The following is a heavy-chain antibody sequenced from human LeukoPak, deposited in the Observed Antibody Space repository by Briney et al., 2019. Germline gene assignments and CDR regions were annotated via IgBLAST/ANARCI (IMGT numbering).Heavy chain of an antibody. Sequence: PSETQSLTCTVSGGSISSGGYYWSWIRQHPGKGLEWIGYIYYSGSTYYNPSLKSRVTISVDTSKNQFSLKLSSVTAADTAVYYCARVEKGYSSSWDAFDIWGQGTMVTVSS. CDR1: GGSISSGGYY. CDR2: IYYSGST. V-gene: IGHV4-31*03. CDR3: ARVEKGYSSSWDAFDI. J-gene: IGHJ3*02. D-gene: IGHD6-13*01.